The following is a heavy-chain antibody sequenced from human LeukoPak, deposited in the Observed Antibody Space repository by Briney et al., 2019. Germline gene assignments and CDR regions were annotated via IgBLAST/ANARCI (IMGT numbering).Heavy chain of an antibody. V-gene: IGHV4-31*03. J-gene: IGHJ4*02. CDR2: IYYSGST. D-gene: IGHD1-1*01. CDR1: GGSISSGGYY. CDR3: ARSWQNEPSYFDY. Sequence: SQTLSLTCTVSGGSISSGGYYWSWIRQHPGKGLEWIGYIYYSGSTYHNPSLKSRVTISVDTSKNQFSLKLSSVTAADTAVYYCARSWQNEPSYFDYWGQGTLVTVSS.